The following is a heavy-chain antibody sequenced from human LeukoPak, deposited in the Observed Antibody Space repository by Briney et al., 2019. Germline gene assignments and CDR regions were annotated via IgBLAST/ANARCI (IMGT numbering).Heavy chain of an antibody. V-gene: IGHV3-23*01. CDR2: ISGSGGNT. J-gene: IGHJ4*02. Sequence: GGSLRLSCAASGFTFSSYAMSWVRQAPGKGLEWVSGISGSGGNTYYVDSVKGRFAISRDNSRNTLYLQMNNLRAEDTAVYYCAKDALISYRGAWSQSDYWGQGTLATVSS. CDR1: GFTFSSYA. CDR3: AKDALISYRGAWSQSDY. D-gene: IGHD2/OR15-2a*01.